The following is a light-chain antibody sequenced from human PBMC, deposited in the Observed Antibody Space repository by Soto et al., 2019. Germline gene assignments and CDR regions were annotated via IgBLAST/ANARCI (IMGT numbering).Light chain of an antibody. CDR3: AAWDDSLNGHV. CDR1: SSTIGTSS. Sequence: QSVLTQPHSASGTPGQRVTISFFGSSSTIGTSSVHWFQQLPGTAPKLLISTTNQRPSGVPERFSGSKSGTSASLAISGLQYEDEADYYCAAWDDSLNGHVFGTGTKVTVL. J-gene: IGLJ1*01. CDR2: TTN. V-gene: IGLV1-44*01.